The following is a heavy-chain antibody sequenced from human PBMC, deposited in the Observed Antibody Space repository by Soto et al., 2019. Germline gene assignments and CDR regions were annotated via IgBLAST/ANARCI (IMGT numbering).Heavy chain of an antibody. CDR1: GFTFSSHA. Sequence: GGSLRLSCIGSGFTFSSHAMTWVRRAPGKGLEWVSTISGSGGSTYDAESVKGRFATSRDNSMNTLYLQLNSLRAEDTAVYYCATPAGDTSTWYSPSYDYWGQGTLVTVSS. J-gene: IGHJ4*02. CDR3: ATPAGDTSTWYSPSYDY. CDR2: ISGSGGST. D-gene: IGHD2-15*01. V-gene: IGHV3-23*01.